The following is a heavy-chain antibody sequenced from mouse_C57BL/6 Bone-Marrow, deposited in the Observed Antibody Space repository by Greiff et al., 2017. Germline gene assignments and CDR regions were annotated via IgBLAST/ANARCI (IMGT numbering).Heavy chain of an antibody. Sequence: QVQLKQSGAELVKPGASVKISCKASGYAFSSYWMNWVKQRPGKGLEWIGQIYPGDGDTNYNGKFKGKATLTADKSSSTAYMQLSRLTSEDSAVYFCARGRYYASFAYWGQGTLVTVSA. CDR3: ARGRYYASFAY. CDR2: IYPGDGDT. J-gene: IGHJ3*01. D-gene: IGHD1-1*01. V-gene: IGHV1-80*01. CDR1: GYAFSSYW.